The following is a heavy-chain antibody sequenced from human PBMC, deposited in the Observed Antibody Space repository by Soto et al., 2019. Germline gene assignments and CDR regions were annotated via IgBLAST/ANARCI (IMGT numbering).Heavy chain of an antibody. Sequence: SETLSLTCAVSGGSISSGGYSWSWIRQPPGKGLEWIGYMYHSGSTYYNPSLKSRVTISIDTSKNQFSLKLNSMTAADTAVYYCARHNYGSGSTYFDYWGQGTLVTVS. CDR2: MYHSGST. D-gene: IGHD3-10*01. V-gene: IGHV4-30-2*01. J-gene: IGHJ4*02. CDR3: ARHNYGSGSTYFDY. CDR1: GGSISSGGYS.